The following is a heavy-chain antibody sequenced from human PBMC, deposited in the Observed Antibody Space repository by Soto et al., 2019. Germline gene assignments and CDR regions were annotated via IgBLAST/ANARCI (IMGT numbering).Heavy chain of an antibody. CDR3: ARETFQMATFQY. CDR1: GYAFTSYY. J-gene: IGHJ4*02. D-gene: IGHD5-12*01. Sequence: ASVKVSCKASGYAFTSYYMHWVRQAPGQGLVWMGIINPSGGSTSYAQKFQGRVTMTRDTSTSTVYMELSSLRSEDTAVYYCARETFQMATFQYWGQGTLVTVSS. CDR2: INPSGGST. V-gene: IGHV1-46*01.